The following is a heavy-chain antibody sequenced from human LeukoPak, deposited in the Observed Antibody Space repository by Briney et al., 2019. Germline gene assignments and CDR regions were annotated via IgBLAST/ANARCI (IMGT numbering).Heavy chain of an antibody. V-gene: IGHV3-48*02. D-gene: IGHD5-18*01. CDR2: ISSNIITK. CDR1: GFTFSNYS. J-gene: IGHJ4*02. CDR3: ASDRGYRYGQFDY. Sequence: PGGSLRLSCAASGFTFSNYSINWVRQAPGKGLEWVSFISSNIITKYYADSVKGRFTISRDNAKNSVHLQMNSLRDEDTAVYYCASDRGYRYGQFDYWGQGTLVTVSS.